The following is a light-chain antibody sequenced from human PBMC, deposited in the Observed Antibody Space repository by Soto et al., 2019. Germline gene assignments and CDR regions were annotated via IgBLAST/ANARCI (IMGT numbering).Light chain of an antibody. CDR1: QSVSSSY. CDR3: QQFHNWPLS. Sequence: EIVLTQSPGTLSLSPGERATLACGASQSVSSSYLAWYQQKPGQAPRLLIYDASTRAAGIPARFNGGGSGTEFTLTISSLQSEDFALYYCQQFHNWPLSFGGGTKVDIK. J-gene: IGKJ4*01. V-gene: IGKV3-15*01. CDR2: DAS.